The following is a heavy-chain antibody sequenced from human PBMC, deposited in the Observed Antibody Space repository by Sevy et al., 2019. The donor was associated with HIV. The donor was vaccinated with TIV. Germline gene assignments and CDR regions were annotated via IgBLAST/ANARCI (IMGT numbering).Heavy chain of an antibody. J-gene: IGHJ6*02. CDR2: ISWNSGSI. CDR1: GFTFDDYA. Sequence: GGSLRLSCAASGFTFDDYAMHWVRQAPGKGLEWVSGISWNSGSIGYADSVKGRFTISRDNAKNSLYLQMNSLRAEDTALCYCAKDKATSSSWYYYYGMDVWGQGTTVTVSS. CDR3: AKDKATSSSWYYYYGMDV. D-gene: IGHD6-13*01. V-gene: IGHV3-9*01.